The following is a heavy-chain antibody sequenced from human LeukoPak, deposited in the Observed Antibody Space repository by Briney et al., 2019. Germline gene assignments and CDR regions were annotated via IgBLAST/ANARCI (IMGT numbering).Heavy chain of an antibody. D-gene: IGHD3-22*01. V-gene: IGHV4-59*01. Sequence: SETLSLTCTASGGPIGSYYWSWIRQPPGKGLEWIGYIYYSGSTNCNPSLKSRVTISVDTSKNQFSLKLNSVTAADTAVYYCARNLYDSSGSMGIYTFDYWGQGTLVTVSS. CDR3: ARNLYDSSGSMGIYTFDY. CDR1: GGPIGSYY. CDR2: IYYSGST. J-gene: IGHJ4*02.